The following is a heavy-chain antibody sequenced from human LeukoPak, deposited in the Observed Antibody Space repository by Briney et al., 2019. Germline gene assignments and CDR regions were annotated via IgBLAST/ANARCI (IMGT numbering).Heavy chain of an antibody. CDR2: MNPNSGNT. V-gene: IGHV1-8*01. J-gene: IGHJ4*02. CDR3: AGGSFGGVIADTFNDY. Sequence: GASVKVSCTASGYTFTSYDINWVRQATGQGLEWMGWMNPNSGNTYYAQKFQGRVTITADESTSTAYMELSSLRSEDTAVYYCAGGSFGGVIADTFNDYWGQGTLVTVSS. D-gene: IGHD3-16*02. CDR1: GYTFTSYD.